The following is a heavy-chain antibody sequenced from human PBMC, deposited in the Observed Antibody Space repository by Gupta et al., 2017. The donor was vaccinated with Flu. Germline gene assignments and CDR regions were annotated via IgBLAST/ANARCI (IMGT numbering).Heavy chain of an antibody. J-gene: IGHJ5*02. CDR2: IGSKANSYAT. CDR3: TRRPDGYCAGSRCPTFEP. D-gene: IGHD2-8*02. V-gene: IGHV3-73*01. Sequence: VESGGGLVQPGESRKLAGRDSGFLFRDSDMHWVHRTSGRGVEWLVRIGSKANSYATRFAASIKCRFTVSRDDSTNTTYLQMNSLKTEDTATYYCTRRPDGYCAGSRCPTFEPWGQGTVVTVSS. CDR1: GFLFRDSD.